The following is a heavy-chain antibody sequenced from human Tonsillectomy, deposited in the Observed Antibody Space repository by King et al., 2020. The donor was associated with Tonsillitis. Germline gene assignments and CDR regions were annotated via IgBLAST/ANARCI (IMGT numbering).Heavy chain of an antibody. J-gene: IGHJ4*02. CDR2: ISGSGGST. Sequence: VQLVESGGGLVQPGGALRVTCAASGFTFSSYAMSWVRQAPGKGLEWVSAISGSGGSTYYADSVKGRFTISRSNSKNTLYLQMNSLRAEDTAVYYCAKDTAITIFGVKLEFDYWGQGTLVTVSS. CDR3: AKDTAITIFGVKLEFDY. CDR1: GFTFSSYA. V-gene: IGHV3-23*04. D-gene: IGHD3-3*01.